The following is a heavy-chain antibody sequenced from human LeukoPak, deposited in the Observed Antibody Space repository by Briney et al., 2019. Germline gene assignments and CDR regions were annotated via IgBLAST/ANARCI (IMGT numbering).Heavy chain of an antibody. CDR2: ISYDGSNK. D-gene: IGHD6-13*01. CDR1: GFTFSSYA. V-gene: IGHV3-30-3*01. CDR3: AKASSSLSYYYYYMDV. J-gene: IGHJ6*03. Sequence: GGSLRLSCAASGFTFSSYAMHWVRQAPGKGLEWVAVISYDGSNKYYADSVKGRFTISRDNSKNTLYLQMNSLRAGDAAVYYCAKASSSLSYYYYYMDVWGKGTTVTVSS.